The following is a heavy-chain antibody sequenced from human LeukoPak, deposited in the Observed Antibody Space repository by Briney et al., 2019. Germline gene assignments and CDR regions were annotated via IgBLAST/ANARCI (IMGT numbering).Heavy chain of an antibody. CDR3: ASAGSSGWYHFDY. CDR2: IYSGGST. J-gene: IGHJ4*02. CDR1: GLTLSSNY. Sequence: GGSLRLFCAASGLTLSSNYMNWVRHAPGKGLEEVSIIYSGGSTYYADSVKDRFTISRDNSKNTLYLQMNSLRADDTAAYYCASAGSSGWYHFDYWGQGTLVTVCS. D-gene: IGHD6-19*01. V-gene: IGHV3-66*01.